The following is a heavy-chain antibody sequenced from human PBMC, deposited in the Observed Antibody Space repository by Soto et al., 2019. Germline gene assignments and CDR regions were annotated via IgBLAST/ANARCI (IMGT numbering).Heavy chain of an antibody. J-gene: IGHJ4*02. CDR3: AKDRAVRDHLTLDY. CDR2: ISGSGGST. V-gene: IGHV3-23*01. Sequence: GGFLRLSCAASGVTFSSYAMHWVRQAPGKGLEWVSAISGSGGSTYYADSVKGRFTISRDNSKNTLYLQMNSLRAEDTAVYYCAKDRAVRDHLTLDYWGQGTLVTSPQ. CDR1: GVTFSSYA. D-gene: IGHD3-10*01.